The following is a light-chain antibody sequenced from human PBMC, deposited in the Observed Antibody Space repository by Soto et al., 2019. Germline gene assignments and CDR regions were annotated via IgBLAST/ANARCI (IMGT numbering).Light chain of an antibody. CDR2: EVN. J-gene: IGLJ2*01. CDR3: SSYTSIITVV. Sequence: QSALTQPASLSGSPGQSITISCTGTSSDIGAYDYVSWFQQHPGKAPKLMISEVNNRPSGVSNRFSGSKSGNTAYLTISGLQVEDEADYYCSSYTSIITVVFGGGTKLTVL. CDR1: SSDIGAYDY. V-gene: IGLV2-14*01.